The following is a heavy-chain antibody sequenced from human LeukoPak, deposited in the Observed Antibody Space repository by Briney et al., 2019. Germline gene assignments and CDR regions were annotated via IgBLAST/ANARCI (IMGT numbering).Heavy chain of an antibody. J-gene: IGHJ4*02. D-gene: IGHD4-17*01. CDR3: AKDQYYADRAVSLFDY. CDR1: GFTLCNYA. CDR2: VTASGGGS. V-gene: IGHV3-23*01. Sequence: PGGSLRLSCAASGFTLCNYAITWVRQAPGKGLEWVSSVTASGGGSYYAGSVKGRFTISRDNSRNTLYLQMNSLGVGDTAVYYCAKDQYYADRAVSLFDYWGEGALVTVSS.